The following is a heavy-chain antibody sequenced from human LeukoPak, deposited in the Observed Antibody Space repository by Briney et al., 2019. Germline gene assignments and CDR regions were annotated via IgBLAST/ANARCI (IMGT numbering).Heavy chain of an antibody. D-gene: IGHD1-26*01. V-gene: IGHV3-23*01. CDR2: ISGSGGST. CDR3: AKDLENSGSYPYFDY. J-gene: IGHJ4*02. CDR1: GFTFSSYG. Sequence: GGSLRLSCAASGFTFSSYGMSWVRQAPGKGLEWVSAISGSGGSTYYADSVKGRFTISRDNSKNTLYLQMNSLRAEDTAVYYCAKDLENSGSYPYFDYWGQGTLVTVSS.